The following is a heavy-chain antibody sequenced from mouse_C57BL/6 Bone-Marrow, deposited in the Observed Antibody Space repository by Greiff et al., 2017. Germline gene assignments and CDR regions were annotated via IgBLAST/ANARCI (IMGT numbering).Heavy chain of an antibody. CDR1: GYTFTDYY. Sequence: EVQLQQSGPVLVKPGASVKMSCKASGYTFTDYYMNWVKQSHGKSLEWIGVINPYNGGTSYNQKFNGKATLTVDKSSSTAYMELNSLTSEDSAVYYCAREGYGSSYWYFDVWGTGTTVTVSS. J-gene: IGHJ1*03. CDR2: INPYNGGT. D-gene: IGHD1-1*01. V-gene: IGHV1-19*01. CDR3: AREGYGSSYWYFDV.